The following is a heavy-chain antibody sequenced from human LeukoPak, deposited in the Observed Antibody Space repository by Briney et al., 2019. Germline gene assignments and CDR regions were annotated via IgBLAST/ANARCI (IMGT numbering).Heavy chain of an antibody. V-gene: IGHV4-30-4*07. D-gene: IGHD3-22*01. J-gene: IGHJ6*03. Sequence: PSQTLSLTCAVSGGSISSGGYSWSWIRQPPGKGLEWIGYIYYSGSTNYNPSLKSRVTISVDTSKNQFSLKLSSVTAADTAVYYCARTDRGDYYYYMDVWGKGTTVTVSS. CDR2: IYYSGST. CDR3: ARTDRGDYYYYMDV. CDR1: GGSISSGGYS.